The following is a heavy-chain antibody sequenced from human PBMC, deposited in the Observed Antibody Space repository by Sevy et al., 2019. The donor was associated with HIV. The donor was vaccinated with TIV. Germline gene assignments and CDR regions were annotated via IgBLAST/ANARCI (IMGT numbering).Heavy chain of an antibody. D-gene: IGHD1-1*01. V-gene: IGHV3-49*04. CDR2: LKSKAFGGKV. Sequence: GGSLRLSCTASGFTFGDYCMSWVRQAPGKGLEWVSFLKSKAFGGKVVNAASVKGRFTISRDDSKSIAYLQMNDLNTGDTGVYYCTRWKGAHSIFDYWGQGALVTVSS. CDR3: TRWKGAHSIFDY. J-gene: IGHJ4*02. CDR1: GFTFGDYC.